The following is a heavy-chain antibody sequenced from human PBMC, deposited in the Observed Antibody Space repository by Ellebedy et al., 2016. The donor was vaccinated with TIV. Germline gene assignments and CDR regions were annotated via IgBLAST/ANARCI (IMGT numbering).Heavy chain of an antibody. CDR2: ISSSGSYT. CDR3: ARGRETSGSYDEAFDI. D-gene: IGHD1-26*01. CDR1: GFSFSDYY. Sequence: PGGSLRLSCAASGFSFSDYYMSRIRQTPGKGLEWVSYISSSGSYTIYADSVKGRFTISRDNAKNSLDLQMNSLRVEDTAVYYCARGRETSGSYDEAFDIWGQGTMVTVSS. J-gene: IGHJ3*02. V-gene: IGHV3-11*06.